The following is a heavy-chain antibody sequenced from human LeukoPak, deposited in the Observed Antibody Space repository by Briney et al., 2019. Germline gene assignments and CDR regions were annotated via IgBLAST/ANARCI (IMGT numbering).Heavy chain of an antibody. J-gene: IGHJ5*02. Sequence: GGSLRLSCVASGFTFSNHAMTWVRQAPGKGLEWVSAISASGADTFYAPSVKGRFTISRDNSKNTLYLQINSLRAEDTAIYYCAKDVWWSVSWGQGTLVTVSS. D-gene: IGHD2-8*02. V-gene: IGHV3-23*01. CDR2: ISASGADT. CDR3: AKDVWWSVS. CDR1: GFTFSNHA.